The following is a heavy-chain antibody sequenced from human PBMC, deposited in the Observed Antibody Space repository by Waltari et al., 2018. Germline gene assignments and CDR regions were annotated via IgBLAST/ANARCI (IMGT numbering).Heavy chain of an antibody. CDR3: ARDWDLHI. V-gene: IGHV3-7*01. J-gene: IGHJ3*02. CDR2: IKQDGSEK. D-gene: IGHD1-26*01. Sequence: EVQLVGYGGGLVQPGGSLRPPCAASGFTFSTFWMSWVRQAPGEGLEWVANIKQDGSEKYYVDSVKCRFTSSRDNAKNSLYLQMNNLRAEDTAVYYCARDWDLHIWGQGTMVTVSS. CDR1: GFTFSTFW.